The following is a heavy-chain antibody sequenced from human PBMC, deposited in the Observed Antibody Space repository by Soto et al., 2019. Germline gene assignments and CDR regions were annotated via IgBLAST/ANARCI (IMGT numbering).Heavy chain of an antibody. J-gene: IGHJ6*02. Sequence: SETLSLTCTVSGGSISSYYWSWIRQPPGKGLEWIGYIYYSGSTNYNPSLKSRVTISVDTSKNQFSLKLSSVTAADTAVYYCAREYYGMDVWGQGTTVPVSS. CDR2: IYYSGST. CDR1: GGSISSYY. V-gene: IGHV4-59*01. CDR3: AREYYGMDV.